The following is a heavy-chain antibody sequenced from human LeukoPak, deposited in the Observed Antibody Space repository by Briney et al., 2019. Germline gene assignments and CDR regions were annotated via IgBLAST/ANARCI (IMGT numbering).Heavy chain of an antibody. Sequence: SETLSLTCTVSGGSSSNYYWNWIRQPPGKGLEWIGHIHYSGITNYNPSLKSRVTMSVDTSKNQFSLKLSSVTAADTAVYYCAAAYYNWFDPWGQGTLVTVSS. CDR2: IHYSGIT. CDR1: GGSSSNYY. J-gene: IGHJ5*02. D-gene: IGHD6-13*01. V-gene: IGHV4-59*08. CDR3: AAAYYNWFDP.